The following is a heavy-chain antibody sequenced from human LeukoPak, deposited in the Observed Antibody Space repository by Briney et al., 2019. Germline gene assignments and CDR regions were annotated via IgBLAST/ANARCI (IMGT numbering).Heavy chain of an antibody. Sequence: PGGSLRLSCAASGFTFSSYGMHWVRQAPGKGLEWVAVISYDGSNKYYADSVKGRFTISRDNSKNTLYLQMNSLRAEDTAVYYCAKEYDSSGYYYVGLNAFDIWGQGTMVTVSS. CDR1: GFTFSSYG. V-gene: IGHV3-30*18. D-gene: IGHD3-22*01. CDR2: ISYDGSNK. CDR3: AKEYDSSGYYYVGLNAFDI. J-gene: IGHJ3*02.